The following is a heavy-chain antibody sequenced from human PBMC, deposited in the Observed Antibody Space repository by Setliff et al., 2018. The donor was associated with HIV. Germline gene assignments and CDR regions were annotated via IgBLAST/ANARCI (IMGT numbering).Heavy chain of an antibody. J-gene: IGHJ4*02. CDR2: IIPIFGTT. V-gene: IGHV1-69*13. Sequence: SVKVSCKSSGGTFSRYTISWVRQAPGQGLEWMGGIIPIFGTTNYAQKFQGRVSITADASASTAYMELSSLRSEDTAVYYCARDNYYDSSGAIGYWGQGTLVTVSS. CDR3: ARDNYYDSSGAIGY. CDR1: GGTFSRYT. D-gene: IGHD3-22*01.